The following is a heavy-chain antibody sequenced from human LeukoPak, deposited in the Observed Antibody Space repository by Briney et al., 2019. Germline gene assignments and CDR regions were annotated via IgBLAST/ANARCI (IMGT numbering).Heavy chain of an antibody. CDR2: ITWDGGNT. V-gene: IGHV3-43*01. CDR1: GFTFYDCI. D-gene: IGHD5-12*01. CDR3: AKDMGTTTSSGFDY. Sequence: PGGSLRLSCAASGFTFYDCIMHWVRQAPGKDLEWVSLITWDGGNTYYADSVRGRFTISRENRKNSLYLQMNRQREEDTALYYCAKDMGTTTSSGFDYWGQGTLVTVSS. J-gene: IGHJ4*02.